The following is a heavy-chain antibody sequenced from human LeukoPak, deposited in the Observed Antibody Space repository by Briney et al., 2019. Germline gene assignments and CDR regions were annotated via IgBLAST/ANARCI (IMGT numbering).Heavy chain of an antibody. CDR2: FIPIFERT. CDR3: ARMLAVAGRLIYGMDV. CDR1: GGTFNKYS. V-gene: IGHV1-69*13. J-gene: IGHJ6*02. Sequence: SVKVSCKASGGTFNKYSMHWVRQAPGLGFEWVGGFIPIFERTNSAQKFQGRVTITADESTSTAYMELSSLRSEDTAVYYCARMLAVAGRLIYGMDVWGQGTTVTVSS. D-gene: IGHD6-19*01.